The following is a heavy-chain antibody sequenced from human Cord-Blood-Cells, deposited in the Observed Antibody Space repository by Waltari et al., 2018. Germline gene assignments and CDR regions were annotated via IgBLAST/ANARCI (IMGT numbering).Heavy chain of an antibody. D-gene: IGHD1-1*01. V-gene: IGHV4-4*02. CDR1: GGSISSSNW. CDR2: IYHSGIT. CDR3: ARIGQLGAYFDY. Sequence: QVQLQESGPGLVKPSGTLSLTCAVSGGSISSSNWWSWVRQPPGKGLGWIGEIYHSGITNYIPSVKSRVTISVDKSKNQFSLKLSSVTAADTAVYYCARIGQLGAYFDYWGQGTLVTVSS. J-gene: IGHJ4*02.